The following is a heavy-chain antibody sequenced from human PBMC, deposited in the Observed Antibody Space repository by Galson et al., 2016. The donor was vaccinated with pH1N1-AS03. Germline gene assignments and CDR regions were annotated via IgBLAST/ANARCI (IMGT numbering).Heavy chain of an antibody. CDR1: GFTFSTYA. V-gene: IGHV3-23*01. Sequence: SLRLSCAASGFTFSTYAMSWVRQAPGKGLEWVSSISCADLSTYYADSVKGRFTVSRDNSKNTLYLQMNGLRAEDTAIYYCANPRASGTTMVTRLDYWGQGILVTVSS. CDR2: ISCADLST. J-gene: IGHJ4*02. CDR3: ANPRASGTTMVTRLDY. D-gene: IGHD5-18*01.